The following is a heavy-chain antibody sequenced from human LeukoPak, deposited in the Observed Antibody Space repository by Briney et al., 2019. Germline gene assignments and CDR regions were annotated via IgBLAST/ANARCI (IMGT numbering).Heavy chain of an antibody. D-gene: IGHD1-26*01. Sequence: ASVMVSCKASGYTFTAYYVHWVRQATGQGLEWMGWIDPNSGGTNYAQKFQGRVTMTRDTSISTAYMDLSRLRSDDTAVYYCARGSIVGATFDYFDYWGQGTLVTVSS. CDR3: ARGSIVGATFDYFDY. J-gene: IGHJ4*02. V-gene: IGHV1-2*02. CDR2: IDPNSGGT. CDR1: GYTFTAYY.